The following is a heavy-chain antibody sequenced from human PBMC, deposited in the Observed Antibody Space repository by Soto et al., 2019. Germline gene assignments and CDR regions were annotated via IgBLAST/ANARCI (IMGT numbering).Heavy chain of an antibody. CDR3: TTGPSY. V-gene: IGHV3-15*07. CDR1: DLSFSNAW. CDR2: IKSTTDGGTT. J-gene: IGHJ4*02. Sequence: GGSLRLSCAASDLSFSNAWMNWVRQAPGKGLEWVGRIKSTTDGGTTDYAAPVKGRFTISRDDSKDTLYLQMNSLKTDDTAMYYCTTGPSYWGQGTLVTVPQ.